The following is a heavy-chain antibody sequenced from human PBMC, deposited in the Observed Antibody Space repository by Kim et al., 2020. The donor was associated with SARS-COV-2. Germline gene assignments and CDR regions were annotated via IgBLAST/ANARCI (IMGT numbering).Heavy chain of an antibody. CDR1: GFTFSDFY. CDR2: ITSLMSTT. Sequence: GGSLRLSCAASGFTFSDFYMSWLRQAPGRGLEWVSYITSLMSTTSYTASVQGRFRISRDNAKNSLYLQMDSLRAEDTAVYYCARTRNPPGHNSFVFDMWG. V-gene: IGHV3-11*01. J-gene: IGHJ3*02. D-gene: IGHD6-6*01. CDR3: ARTRNPPGHNSFVFDM.